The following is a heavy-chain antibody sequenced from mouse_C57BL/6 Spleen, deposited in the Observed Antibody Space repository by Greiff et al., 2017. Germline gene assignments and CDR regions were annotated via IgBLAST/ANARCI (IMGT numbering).Heavy chain of an antibody. V-gene: IGHV1-69*01. Sequence: QVQLQQPGAELVMPGASVKLSCKASGYTFTSYWMHWVKQRPGQGLAWIGEIDPSDSYTNYNQKFKGKSTLTVDKSSSTAYMQLSSLTSEDSAVYYCARGDYGSSYEYFDVWGTGTTVTVSS. CDR2: IDPSDSYT. D-gene: IGHD1-1*01. CDR3: ARGDYGSSYEYFDV. J-gene: IGHJ1*03. CDR1: GYTFTSYW.